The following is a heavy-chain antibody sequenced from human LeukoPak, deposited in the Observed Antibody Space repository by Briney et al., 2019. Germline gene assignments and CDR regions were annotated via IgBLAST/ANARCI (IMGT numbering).Heavy chain of an antibody. J-gene: IGHJ6*02. Sequence: GASVKVSCTASGYTFTGYYMHWVRQAPGQGLEWMGRINSNSGGTNYAQKFQGRVTMTRDTSISTAYMELSRLRSDDTAVYYCARGHPLYYYDSSGYLNENYYYYYGMDVWGQGTTVTVSS. CDR3: ARGHPLYYYDSSGYLNENYYYYYGMDV. CDR1: GYTFTGYY. D-gene: IGHD3-22*01. V-gene: IGHV1-2*06. CDR2: INSNSGGT.